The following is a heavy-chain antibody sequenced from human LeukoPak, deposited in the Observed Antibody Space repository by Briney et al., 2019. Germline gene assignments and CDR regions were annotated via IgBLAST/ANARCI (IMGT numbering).Heavy chain of an antibody. CDR2: LRSDGSDK. Sequence: GGSLRLSCAASGFSFSSYGMHWVRQAPGKGPEWVAFLRSDGSDKYYADSVKGRFTISRDNSKNTVYLQMNSLRAEDTAVYYCASEVARGYWGQGTLVTVSS. D-gene: IGHD2-21*01. J-gene: IGHJ4*02. CDR3: ASEVARGY. CDR1: GFSFSSYG. V-gene: IGHV3-30*02.